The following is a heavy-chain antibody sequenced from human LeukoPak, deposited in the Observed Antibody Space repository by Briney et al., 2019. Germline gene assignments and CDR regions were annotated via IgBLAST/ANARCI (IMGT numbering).Heavy chain of an antibody. D-gene: IGHD2-15*01. V-gene: IGHV3-30*04. J-gene: IGHJ4*02. CDR3: ARDPDLRYCSGGSCYSFDY. CDR2: ISYDGSNK. Sequence: GSLRLSCAASGFTFSSYAMHWVRQAPGKGLEWVAVISYDGSNKYYADSVKGRFTISRDNSKNTLYLQMNSLRAEDTAVYYCARDPDLRYCSGGSCYSFDYWGQGTLVTVSS. CDR1: GFTFSSYA.